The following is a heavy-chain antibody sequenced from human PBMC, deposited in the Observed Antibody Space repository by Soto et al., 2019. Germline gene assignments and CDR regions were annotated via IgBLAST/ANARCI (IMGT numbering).Heavy chain of an antibody. D-gene: IGHD1-26*01. V-gene: IGHV1-58*01. CDR2: IVGGSGNT. CDR3: AARRSGPHRMDV. J-gene: IGHJ6*01. Sequence: ASVKVSCKASGFTFSTSAVQWVRQARGQRPEWMGWIVGGSGNTNYAQNSQERVIITRDMSTSTVYMELSSLRSDDTAVYFCAARRSGPHRMDVWGRGT. CDR1: GFTFSTSA.